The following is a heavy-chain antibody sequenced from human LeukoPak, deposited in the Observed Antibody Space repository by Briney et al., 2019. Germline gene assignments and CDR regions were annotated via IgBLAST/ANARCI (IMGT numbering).Heavy chain of an antibody. D-gene: IGHD6-13*01. V-gene: IGHV4-30-2*01. CDR3: ARVTASWYGSFDY. CDR1: GGSISSGGYS. CDR2: IYHSGST. Sequence: SETLSLTCAVSGGSISSGGYSWSWIRQPPGKGLEWIGYIYHSGSTYYNSSLKSRVTISVDRSKNQFSLKLSSVTAADTAVYYCARVTASWYGSFDYWGQGTLATVSS. J-gene: IGHJ4*02.